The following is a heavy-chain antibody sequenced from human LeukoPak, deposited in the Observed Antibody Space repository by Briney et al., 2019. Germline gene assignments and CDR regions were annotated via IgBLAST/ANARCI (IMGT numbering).Heavy chain of an antibody. D-gene: IGHD3-22*01. CDR3: AGGVDSSGYPNFDY. CDR2: IYYSGST. J-gene: IGHJ4*02. Sequence: PSETLSLTCTVSGGSISSSSYYWGWIRQPPGKGLEWIGSIYYSGSTYYNPSLKSRVTISVDTSKNQFSLKLSSVTAADTAVYYCAGGVDSSGYPNFDYWGQGTLVTVSS. V-gene: IGHV4-39*07. CDR1: GGSISSSSYY.